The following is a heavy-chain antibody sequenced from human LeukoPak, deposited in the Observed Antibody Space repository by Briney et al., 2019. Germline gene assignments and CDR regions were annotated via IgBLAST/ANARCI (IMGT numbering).Heavy chain of an antibody. CDR2: MNPNSGNT. J-gene: IGHJ2*01. CDR3: ASNIAVAGQGYWYFDL. V-gene: IGHV1-8*01. D-gene: IGHD6-19*01. CDR1: GYTFTSYD. Sequence: ASVKVSCKASGYTFTSYDINWVRQATGQGLEWMGWMNPNSGNTGYAQKFQGRVTMTRDTSISTAYMELSRLRSDDTAVYYCASNIAVAGQGYWYFDLWGRGTLVTVSS.